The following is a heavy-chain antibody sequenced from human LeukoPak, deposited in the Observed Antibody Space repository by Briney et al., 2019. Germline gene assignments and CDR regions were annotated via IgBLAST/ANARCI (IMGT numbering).Heavy chain of an antibody. CDR3: ARHSEQQLDDAFDI. CDR1: GGPISSSSYY. J-gene: IGHJ3*02. Sequence: PSETLSLTCNVPGGPISSSSYYWGWIRQPPGKGLEWIGSIYYRGSTHYNSSLKSRVIISVDTSQQQFSLKLSSVTAADTAVYYCARHSEQQLDDAFDIWGQGTMVTVSS. CDR2: IYYRGST. D-gene: IGHD6-13*01. V-gene: IGHV4-39*01.